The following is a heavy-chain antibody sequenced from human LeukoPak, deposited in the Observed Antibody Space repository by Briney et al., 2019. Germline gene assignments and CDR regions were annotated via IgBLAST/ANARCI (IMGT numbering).Heavy chain of an antibody. J-gene: IGHJ4*02. V-gene: IGHV5-51*01. CDR1: GYSFTSYW. CDR2: IYPGDSDT. CDR3: VRYSSRWYRPLPDNFDY. Sequence: GESLKISCKGSGYSFTSYWSGWVRQMPGKGLEWMGIIYPGDSDTRYNPSFQGQLTISADKSISTAYLQWRSLKASDTAMYYCVRYSSRWYRPLPDNFDYWGQGTLVTVSS. D-gene: IGHD6-13*01.